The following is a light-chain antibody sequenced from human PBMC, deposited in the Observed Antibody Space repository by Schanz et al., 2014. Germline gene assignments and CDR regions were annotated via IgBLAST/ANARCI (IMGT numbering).Light chain of an antibody. CDR2: DVT. CDR1: SSDVGGYNY. V-gene: IGLV2-11*01. J-gene: IGLJ2*01. CDR3: SSYGGSNFVV. Sequence: QSALTQPPSVSGSPGQSVTISCTGTSSDVGGYNYVSWYQQHPGKAPKLMIYDVTKRPSGVPDRFSGSKSGNTASLTISGLQAEDEADYYCSSYGGSNFVVFGGGTKLTVL.